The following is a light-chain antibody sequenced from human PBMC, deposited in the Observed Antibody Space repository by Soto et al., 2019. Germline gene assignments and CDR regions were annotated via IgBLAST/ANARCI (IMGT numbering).Light chain of an antibody. CDR3: QHYADLPLT. J-gene: IGKJ4*01. Sequence: DIQMTQSPSSLSASVGDRVTITCQASQDISNSINWYQQKPGKAPRLLIFDASSVEAGVPSRFSGGGSGTYFTFTINSLQPEDVGAYFCQHYADLPLTFGRGTKVAIK. V-gene: IGKV1-33*01. CDR2: DAS. CDR1: QDISNS.